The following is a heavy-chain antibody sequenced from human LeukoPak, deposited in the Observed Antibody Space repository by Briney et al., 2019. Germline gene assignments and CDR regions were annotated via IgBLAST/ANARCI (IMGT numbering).Heavy chain of an antibody. CDR1: GYTFTGYY. J-gene: IGHJ5*02. Sequence: ASVKVSCKASGYTFTGYYMHWVRQAPGQGLVWMGWINPNSGDTKYAQKFQGRVTMTRDTSISTAYMELSRLRSDDTAVYYCARKYDILTGYDNYFDPWGQGTLVTVSS. CDR3: ARKYDILTGYDNYFDP. CDR2: INPNSGDT. V-gene: IGHV1-2*02. D-gene: IGHD3-9*01.